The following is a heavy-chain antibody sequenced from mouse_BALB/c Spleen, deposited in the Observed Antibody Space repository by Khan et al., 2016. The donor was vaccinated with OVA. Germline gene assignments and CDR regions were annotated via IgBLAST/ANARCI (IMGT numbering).Heavy chain of an antibody. CDR3: ARIDGSDVDY. CDR2: INPHIGET. D-gene: IGHD1-1*01. CDR1: GYSFTGYF. Sequence: EVQLQQSGPELVKPGASVKISCKASGYSFTGYFMNWVMQSHGKSLEWIGRINPHIGETFYNQKFKGKATLTVDESSSTAHMELRSLASEYTAVYYCARIDGSDVDYWGQGTTLTVSS. J-gene: IGHJ2*01. V-gene: IGHV1-20*02.